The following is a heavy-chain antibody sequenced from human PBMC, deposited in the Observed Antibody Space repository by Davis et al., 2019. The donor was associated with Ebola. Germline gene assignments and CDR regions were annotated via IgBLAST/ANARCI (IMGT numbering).Heavy chain of an antibody. Sequence: SVKVSCKASGGSFSSYSFSWVRQAPGQGLEWMGRIIPIFDATNYAQKFQGRFTITADESPSTAYMELSSLRSEDSAVYYWSTGYCSSTSCYKKHYYGMDVWGQGTTVTVSS. V-gene: IGHV1-69*13. D-gene: IGHD2-2*02. CDR1: GGSFSSYS. J-gene: IGHJ6*02. CDR2: IIPIFDAT. CDR3: STGYCSSTSCYKKHYYGMDV.